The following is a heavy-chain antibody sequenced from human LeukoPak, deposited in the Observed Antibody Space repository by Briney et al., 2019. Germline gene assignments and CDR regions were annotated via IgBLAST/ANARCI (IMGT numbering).Heavy chain of an antibody. CDR3: ARGVAATAYNWFDP. V-gene: IGHV1-69*05. D-gene: IGHD2-15*01. CDR1: GGTFSSYA. CDR2: IIPIFGTA. Sequence: ASVKVSCKASGGTFSSYAISWVRQAPGQGLEWMGGIIPIFGTANYAQKFQGRVTITTDESTSTAYMELSSLRSEDTAVHYCARGVAATAYNWFDPWGQGTLVTVSS. J-gene: IGHJ5*02.